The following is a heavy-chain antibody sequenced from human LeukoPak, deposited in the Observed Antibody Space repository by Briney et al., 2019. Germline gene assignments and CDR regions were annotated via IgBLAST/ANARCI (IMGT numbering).Heavy chain of an antibody. CDR3: ARGDFGVVIIDY. D-gene: IGHD3-3*01. Sequence: GGSLRLSCAASGFTVSSNYMSWVRKAPGKGLEWVSVIYSGGSTYYADSVKGRFTISRDNSKNTLYLQMNSLRAEDTAVYYCARGDFGVVIIDYWGQGTLVTVSS. CDR1: GFTVSSNY. CDR2: IYSGGST. J-gene: IGHJ4*02. V-gene: IGHV3-53*01.